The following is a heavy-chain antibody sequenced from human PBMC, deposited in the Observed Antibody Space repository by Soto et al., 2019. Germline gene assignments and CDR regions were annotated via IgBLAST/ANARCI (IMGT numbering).Heavy chain of an antibody. CDR1: GFTFDDYA. Sequence: GVSLRLSCAASGFTFDDYAMHWVRQAPGKGLEWVSGISWNSGSIGYADSVKGRFTISRDNAKNSLYLQMNSLRAEDTALYYCAKALYSSSWYGYYYYYYGMDVWGQGTTVTVSS. CDR2: ISWNSGSI. CDR3: AKALYSSSWYGYYYYYYGMDV. V-gene: IGHV3-9*01. J-gene: IGHJ6*02. D-gene: IGHD6-13*01.